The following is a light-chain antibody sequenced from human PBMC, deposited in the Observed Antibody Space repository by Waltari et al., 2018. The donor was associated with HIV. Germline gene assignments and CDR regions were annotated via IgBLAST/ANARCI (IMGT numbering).Light chain of an antibody. Sequence: SYELTQPPSVSVSPGQTARNTCSGATLSSKYTSWYQQKPGQDPILVIFKDSERPSGIPERFSGSISGTTVTLTISEVQTEDEADYYCQSADHSDSCVFGTGTTLTVL. CDR1: TLSSKY. CDR3: QSADHSDSCV. J-gene: IGLJ1*01. CDR2: KDS. V-gene: IGLV3-25*03.